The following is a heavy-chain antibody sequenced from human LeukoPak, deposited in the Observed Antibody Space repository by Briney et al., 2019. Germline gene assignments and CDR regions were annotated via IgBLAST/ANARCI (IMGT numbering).Heavy chain of an antibody. CDR1: GFTFSNAW. CDR3: TTAPDFDWLLGVEYYYMDV. Sequence: GGSLRLSCAASGFTFSNAWMSWVRQAPGKGLEWVGRIKSKTDGGTTDYAAPVKGRFTISRDDSKNTLYLQMNSLKTEDTAVYYCTTAPDFDWLLGVEYYYMDVWGKGTTVTVSS. D-gene: IGHD3-9*01. CDR2: IKSKTDGGTT. J-gene: IGHJ6*03. V-gene: IGHV3-15*01.